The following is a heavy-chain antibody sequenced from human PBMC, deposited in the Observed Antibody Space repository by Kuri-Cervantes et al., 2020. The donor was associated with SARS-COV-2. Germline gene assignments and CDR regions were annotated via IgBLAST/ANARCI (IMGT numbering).Heavy chain of an antibody. Sequence: SETLSLTCAVYGGSFSGYYWSWIRQPPGKGLEWIGEINHSGSTNYNPSLDLKSRVTISVDTSKNQFSLKLSSVTAADTAVYYCARDSDLVPAADDGYFDYWGQGTLVTVSS. CDR3: ARDSDLVPAADDGYFDY. V-gene: IGHV4-34*01. D-gene: IGHD2-2*01. J-gene: IGHJ4*02. CDR2: INHSGST. CDR1: GGSFSGYY.